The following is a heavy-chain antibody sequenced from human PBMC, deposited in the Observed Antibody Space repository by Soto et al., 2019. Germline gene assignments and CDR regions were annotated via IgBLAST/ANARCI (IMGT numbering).Heavy chain of an antibody. J-gene: IGHJ4*02. CDR3: VRGHSSARGGSDY. V-gene: IGHV3-72*01. CDR1: GFTLSDHY. CDR2: SRNKAASYIT. Sequence: AGGSLRLSCAASGFTLSDHYMDWVRQAPGKGLEWVGRSRNKAASYITEFAASVKGRVTILRDDSKNSLYLQMNSLKTEDTAVYYCVRGHSSARGGSDYWGQGTLVTVSS. D-gene: IGHD1-1*01.